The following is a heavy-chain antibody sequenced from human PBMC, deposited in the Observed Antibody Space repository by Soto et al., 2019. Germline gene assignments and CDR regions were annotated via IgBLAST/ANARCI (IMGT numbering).Heavy chain of an antibody. D-gene: IGHD3-22*01. Sequence: QLQLQESGSGLVKPSQTLSLTCAVSGDSISSGGYSWSWLRHPPGQGLEWIGYLYHSGSTYYNPSLTSRVTISVERSKNQFALKLSSVTAADTAVYYCARGRKAKYYYYSSGAPYFNYFDYWGQGTLVTVSS. CDR3: ARGRKAKYYYYSSGAPYFNYFDY. J-gene: IGHJ4*02. CDR2: LYHSGST. CDR1: GDSISSGGYS. V-gene: IGHV4-30-2*01.